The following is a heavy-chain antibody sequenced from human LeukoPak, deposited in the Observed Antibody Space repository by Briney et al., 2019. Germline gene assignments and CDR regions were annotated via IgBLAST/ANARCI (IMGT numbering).Heavy chain of an antibody. D-gene: IGHD3-9*01. CDR2: IKQDGSEK. CDR1: GFTFSMYW. CDR3: ARDPSYDILTGYKYAFDV. Sequence: PGGSLRLPCAASGFTFSMYWMSWVRQAPGKGLEWVANIKQDGSEKFYVGSVKGRFTISRDNAKNSLYLQMNSLRAEDTAVYYCARDPSYDILTGYKYAFDVWGKGQWSPSLQ. J-gene: IGHJ3*01. V-gene: IGHV3-7*01.